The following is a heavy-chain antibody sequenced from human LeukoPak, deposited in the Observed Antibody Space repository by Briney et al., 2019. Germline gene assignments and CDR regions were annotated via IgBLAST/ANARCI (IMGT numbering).Heavy chain of an antibody. Sequence: PGGSLRLSCAASGFTFSSYGMHWVRQAPGKGQEWVAFIRYDGSNKYYADSVKGRFTISRDNSKNTLYLQMNSLRAEDTAVYYCAKVYTYYDFWSGYYDDYWGQGTLVTVSS. CDR3: AKVYTYYDFWSGYYDDY. J-gene: IGHJ4*02. D-gene: IGHD3-3*01. CDR1: GFTFSSYG. CDR2: IRYDGSNK. V-gene: IGHV3-30*02.